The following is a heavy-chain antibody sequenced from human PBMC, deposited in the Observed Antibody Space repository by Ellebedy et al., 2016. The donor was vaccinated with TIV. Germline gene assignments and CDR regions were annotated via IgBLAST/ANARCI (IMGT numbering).Heavy chain of an antibody. CDR1: GYTFTGYY. V-gene: IGHV1-2*02. Sequence: ASVKVSCKASGYTFTGYYMHWVRQAPGQGLEWMGWINPNSGGTTYAQKFQGRVTMTGDTSISTAYMELSRLRSDDTAVYYCARDLGHSGYDLFDSWGQGTLVTVSA. J-gene: IGHJ4*02. CDR3: ARDLGHSGYDLFDS. CDR2: INPNSGGT. D-gene: IGHD5-12*01.